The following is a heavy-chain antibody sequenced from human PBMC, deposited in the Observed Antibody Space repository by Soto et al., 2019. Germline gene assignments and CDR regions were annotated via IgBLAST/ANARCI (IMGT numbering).Heavy chain of an antibody. CDR1: GGSISSYY. CDR3: ARERGYYDILTGYSNWFDP. V-gene: IGHV4-59*01. J-gene: IGHJ5*02. Sequence: SETLSLTCTVSGGSISSYYWSWIRQPPGKGLEWIGYIYYSGSTNYNPSLKSRVTISVDTSKNQFSLKLSSVTAADTAVYYCARERGYYDILTGYSNWFDPWGQGTLVTVS. D-gene: IGHD3-9*01. CDR2: IYYSGST.